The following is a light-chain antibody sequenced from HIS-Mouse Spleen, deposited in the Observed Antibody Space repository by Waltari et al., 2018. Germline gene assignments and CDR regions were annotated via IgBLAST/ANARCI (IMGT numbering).Light chain of an antibody. J-gene: IGKJ3*01. CDR3: QKYYSYRFT. V-gene: IGKV1-8*01. Sequence: AIRMTQSPSSFSASTGDRVTITCRASQGISSYLAWYQQKPGKAPKLLIYAASTLQSGVPSRFSGSGSGTDFTLTISCLQSEDFATYYCQKYYSYRFTFGPGTKVDIK. CDR1: QGISSY. CDR2: AAS.